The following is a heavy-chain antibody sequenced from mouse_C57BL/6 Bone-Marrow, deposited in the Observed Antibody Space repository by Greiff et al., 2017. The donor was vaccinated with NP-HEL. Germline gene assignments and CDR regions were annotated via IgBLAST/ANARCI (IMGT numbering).Heavy chain of an antibody. CDR1: GYTFTSYG. Sequence: QVQLKESGAELARPGASVKLSCKASGYTFTSYGISWVKQRTGQGLEWIGEIYPRSGNTYYNEKFKGKATLTADKSSSTAYMELRSLTSEDSAVYFCARDSYYGSSYFDYWGQGTTLTVSS. CDR2: IYPRSGNT. D-gene: IGHD1-1*01. CDR3: ARDSYYGSSYFDY. J-gene: IGHJ2*01. V-gene: IGHV1-81*01.